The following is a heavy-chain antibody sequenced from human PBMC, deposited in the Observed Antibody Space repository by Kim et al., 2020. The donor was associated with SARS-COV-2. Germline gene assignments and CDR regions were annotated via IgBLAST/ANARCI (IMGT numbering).Heavy chain of an antibody. V-gene: IGHV1-69*04. CDR3: AREPGATNYFDY. Sequence: NYAQKFQGRVTITADKSTSTAYMELSSLRSEDTAVYYCAREPGATNYFDYWGQGTLVTVSS. J-gene: IGHJ4*02. D-gene: IGHD1-26*01.